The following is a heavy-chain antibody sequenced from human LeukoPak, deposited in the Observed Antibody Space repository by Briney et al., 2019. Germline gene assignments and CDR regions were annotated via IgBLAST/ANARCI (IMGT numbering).Heavy chain of an antibody. CDR2: INSADNVQ. Sequence: PGGSLRLSCAASGFSLRSSEMNWVRQAPGKGPEWVAHINSADNVQYYTDSVRGRFTIFRDNSRNTLYLQMNSLRADDTAVYYCAKDLDYTTYGYYFDYWGQGTLVTVSS. CDR1: GFSLRSSE. J-gene: IGHJ4*02. V-gene: IGHV3-23*01. D-gene: IGHD4-11*01. CDR3: AKDLDYTTYGYYFDY.